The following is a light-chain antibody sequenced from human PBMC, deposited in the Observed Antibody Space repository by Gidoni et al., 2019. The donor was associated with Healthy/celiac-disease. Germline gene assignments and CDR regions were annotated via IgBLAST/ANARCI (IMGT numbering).Light chain of an antibody. CDR1: QSVSSN. J-gene: IGKJ2*01. CDR2: GAS. Sequence: EIVMTQSPATLSVSPGERATLSCRASQSVSSNLAWYQQKPGQAPRLLIYGASTRATGIPARFSGSGSGTEFTLPISSLQSEDFAVYYCQQYNNWPNTFXXXTKLEIK. V-gene: IGKV3-15*01. CDR3: QQYNNWPNT.